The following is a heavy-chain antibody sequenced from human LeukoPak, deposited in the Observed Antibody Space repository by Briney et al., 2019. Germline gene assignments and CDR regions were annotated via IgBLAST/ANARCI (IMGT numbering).Heavy chain of an antibody. V-gene: IGHV1-69*13. J-gene: IGHJ4*02. CDR3: ARIYYGSGTAQGG. CDR1: GGTFSSYA. CDR2: IIPIFGTA. D-gene: IGHD3-10*01. Sequence: SVKVSCKASGGTFSSYAISWVRQAPGQGLEWMGGIIPIFGTANYAQKFQGRVTITADESTSTAYMELSSLRSEDTAVHYCARIYYGSGTAQGGWGQGTLVTVSS.